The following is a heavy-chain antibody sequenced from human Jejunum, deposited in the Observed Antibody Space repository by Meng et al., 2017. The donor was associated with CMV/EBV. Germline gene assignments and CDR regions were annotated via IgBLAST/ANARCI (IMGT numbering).Heavy chain of an antibody. D-gene: IGHD3-16*01. Sequence: YIMHWVRQAPGKPLEWVSRIGWDGADTFYADSVKGRFSITRDNSENSLYLEMNRLTTEDTALYFCARGGGTGTFGFFYYGADVWGQGTTVTVSS. CDR3: ARGGGTGTFGFFYYGADV. CDR1: YI. CDR2: IGWDGADT. V-gene: IGHV3-43*01. J-gene: IGHJ6*02.